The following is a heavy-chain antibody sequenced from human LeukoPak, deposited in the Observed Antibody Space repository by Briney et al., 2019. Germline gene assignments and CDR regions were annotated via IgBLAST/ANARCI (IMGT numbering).Heavy chain of an antibody. CDR3: ARWAAFNEFPRSYYHYMDV. V-gene: IGHV1-69*13. CDR2: FIPIFGTA. J-gene: IGHJ6*03. CDR1: GGTFSRNA. D-gene: IGHD1-1*01. Sequence: ASVKVSCKTSGGTFSRNAISWVRQAPGQGLEWMGGFIPIFGTANPAQKFRGRVTITADESTSTAYMELNSLRSEDTAVYYCARWAAFNEFPRSYYHYMDVWGKGTTVTVSS.